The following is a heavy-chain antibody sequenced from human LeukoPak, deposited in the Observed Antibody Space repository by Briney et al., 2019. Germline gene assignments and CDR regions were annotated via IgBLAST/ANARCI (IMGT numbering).Heavy chain of an antibody. CDR1: GYTFSIYD. CDR3: ARDPGVEYSLAY. J-gene: IGHJ4*02. V-gene: IGHV1-18*04. Sequence: ASVKVSCKASGYTFSIYDITWVRQAPGQGLEWMGWISPYNGNTNYAQKFQGRITMTTDTATSTAFMDLRSLRPDDTAMYYCARDPGVEYSLAYWGQGSLVTVSS. D-gene: IGHD5-18*01. CDR2: ISPYNGNT.